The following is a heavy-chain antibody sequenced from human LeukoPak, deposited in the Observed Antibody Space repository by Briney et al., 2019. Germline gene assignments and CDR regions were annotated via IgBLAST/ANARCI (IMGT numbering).Heavy chain of an antibody. CDR2: IHPGDSAT. CDR1: GYTFTSYW. J-gene: IGHJ4*02. CDR3: ARQLVATLNFDY. D-gene: IGHD2-2*01. Sequence: GESLKISCKGSGYTFTSYWIGGVRQMPGKGLEWMGIIHPGDSATRYSPSFQGQVTISADKSISTAYLQWSSLKASDTAMYYCARQLVATLNFDYWGQGTLVTVSS. V-gene: IGHV5-51*01.